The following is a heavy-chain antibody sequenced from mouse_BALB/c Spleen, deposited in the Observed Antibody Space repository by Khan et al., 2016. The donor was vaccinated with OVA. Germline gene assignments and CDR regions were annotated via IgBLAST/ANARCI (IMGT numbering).Heavy chain of an antibody. CDR3: ARGSGSSRFAY. Sequence: QVQLQQSGAELVRPGVSVKISCKGSGYTFTDYAMHWVKQSHAKSLEWIGVISTYYGDADYNQKFKGKATMTVDKSSSTAYMELARLTSEDAASYYCARGSGSSRFAYWGQGTLVTVSA. CDR2: ISTYYGDA. J-gene: IGHJ3*01. D-gene: IGHD1-3*01. CDR1: GYTFTDYA. V-gene: IGHV1S137*01.